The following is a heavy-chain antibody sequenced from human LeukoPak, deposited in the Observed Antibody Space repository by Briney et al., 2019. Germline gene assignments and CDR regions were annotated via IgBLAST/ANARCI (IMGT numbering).Heavy chain of an antibody. J-gene: IGHJ4*02. CDR3: ARGGSAYWGQSKYSFDY. V-gene: IGHV3-21*01. D-gene: IGHD7-27*01. Sequence: PGESLRLSCAASGFTFSSYSMNWVRQPPGKGLEWVSSISSSSSYIYYANSVKGRFTIYRDNHKNSLYLQMTSLRAEDTAVYYWARGGSAYWGQSKYSFDYWGQGTLVTVSS. CDR2: ISSSSSYI. CDR1: GFTFSSYS.